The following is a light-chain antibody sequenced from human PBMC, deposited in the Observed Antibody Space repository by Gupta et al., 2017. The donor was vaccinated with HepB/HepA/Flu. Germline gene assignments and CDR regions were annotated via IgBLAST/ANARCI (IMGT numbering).Light chain of an antibody. CDR2: AAS. CDR3: QQSDSTPCT. V-gene: IGKV1-39*01. J-gene: IGKJ2*02. Sequence: DIQMTQSPSSLSASVGDRVTITCRASQSISSYLNWYQQKPGKAPKLLIYAASSVQSGVPSRFSGSGSGTDFTLTISRLQPEDFATYYCQQSDSTPCTFGQGTKLEIK. CDR1: QSISSY.